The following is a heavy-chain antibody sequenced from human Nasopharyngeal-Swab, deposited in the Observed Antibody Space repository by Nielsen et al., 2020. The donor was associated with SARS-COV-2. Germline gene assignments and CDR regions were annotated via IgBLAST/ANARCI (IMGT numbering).Heavy chain of an antibody. Sequence: GGSLRRSCAASGFTFSNYRMHWVRQAPGKGLVGVSRINGDGSSLNYADFVKGRFTISTDNAKSTLYLEMNSLRAEDTAVYYCARGRGSSTSMIGYWGQGTLVTVSS. D-gene: IGHD2/OR15-2a*01. CDR1: GFTFSNYR. CDR2: INGDGSSL. CDR3: ARGRGSSTSMIGY. V-gene: IGHV3-74*01. J-gene: IGHJ4*02.